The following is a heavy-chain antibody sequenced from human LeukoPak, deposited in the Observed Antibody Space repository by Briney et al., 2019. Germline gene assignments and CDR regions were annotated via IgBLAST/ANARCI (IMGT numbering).Heavy chain of an antibody. V-gene: IGHV4-34*01. J-gene: IGHJ6*03. CDR3: ARHGGNYFIHRVHYYYYYYMDV. D-gene: IGHD1-7*01. Sequence: SETLSLTCAVYGGSFSGYYWSWIRQPPGKGLEWIGEINHSGSTNYNPSLKSRVTISVDTSKNQFSLKLSSVTAADTAVYYCARHGGNYFIHRVHYYYYYYMDVWGKGTTVTVSS. CDR2: INHSGST. CDR1: GGSFSGYY.